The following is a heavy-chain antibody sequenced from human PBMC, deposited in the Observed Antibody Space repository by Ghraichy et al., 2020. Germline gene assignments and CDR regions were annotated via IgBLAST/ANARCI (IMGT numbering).Heavy chain of an antibody. D-gene: IGHD5-18*01. Sequence: GGSLRLSCAASGFTFSSYGMHWVRQAPGKGLEWVAFIRYDGSNKYYADSVKGRFTISRDNSKNTLYLQMNSLRAEDTAVYYCAKNRGTAMGTLDYWGQGTLVTVSS. J-gene: IGHJ4*02. CDR2: IRYDGSNK. V-gene: IGHV3-30*02. CDR1: GFTFSSYG. CDR3: AKNRGTAMGTLDY.